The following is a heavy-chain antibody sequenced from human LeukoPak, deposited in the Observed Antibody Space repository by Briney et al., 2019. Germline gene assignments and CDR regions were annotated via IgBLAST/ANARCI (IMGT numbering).Heavy chain of an antibody. D-gene: IGHD6-13*01. CDR3: ARQTSSWYYFDY. CDR1: GYNFINYA. CDR2: INAAIGNT. V-gene: IGHV1-3*01. Sequence: ASVKVSCKASGYNFINYALHWVRQAPGQGLEWMGWINAAIGNTKYSQKFQGRVTITRDTSASTAYMELSSLRSEDTAVYYCARQTSSWYYFDYWGQGTLVTVSS. J-gene: IGHJ4*02.